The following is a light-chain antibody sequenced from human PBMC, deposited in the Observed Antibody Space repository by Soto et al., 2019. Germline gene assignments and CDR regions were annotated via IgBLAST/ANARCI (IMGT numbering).Light chain of an antibody. Sequence: QSALTQPASVSGSPGQSITISCTGTSSDVGSYNLFTWYQQHPGKAPNLMIYEVTKRPSGVSNRFSGSKSGNTASLTISGLQAEDEADYYCCSYAGSGTYVFGTGTKVTVL. V-gene: IGLV2-23*02. CDR1: SSDVGSYNL. CDR3: CSYAGSGTYV. CDR2: EVT. J-gene: IGLJ1*01.